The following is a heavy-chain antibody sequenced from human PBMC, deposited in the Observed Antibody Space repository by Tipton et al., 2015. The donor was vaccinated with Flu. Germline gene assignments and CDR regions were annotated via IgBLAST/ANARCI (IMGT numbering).Heavy chain of an antibody. CDR3: ATTTYYYGSGSHDY. CDR1: GYSISSRYY. CDR2: VYHSGNT. J-gene: IGHJ4*02. V-gene: IGHV4-38-2*02. Sequence: LRLSCTVSGYSISSRYYWGWIRQPPGKGLEWIGCVYHSGNTYYNPSLKSRVTISVDTFKNQFSLKLSSVTAADTAVYYCATTTYYYGSGSHDYWGQGTLVTVSS. D-gene: IGHD3-10*01.